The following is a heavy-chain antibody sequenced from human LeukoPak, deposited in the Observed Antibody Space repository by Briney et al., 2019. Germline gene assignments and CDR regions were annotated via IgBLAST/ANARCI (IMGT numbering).Heavy chain of an antibody. CDR3: AKSSLGYSGYELPLDY. V-gene: IGHV3-30*01. CDR2: IPYDGSNK. J-gene: IGHJ4*02. Sequence: PGRSLRLSCAASGFAFSSYTMHWVRQAPGKGLEWVAVIPYDGSNKYYADSVKGRFTISRDNSKNTLYLQMNSLRAEDTAVYYCAKSSLGYSGYELPLDYWGQGTLVTVSS. D-gene: IGHD5-12*01. CDR1: GFAFSSYT.